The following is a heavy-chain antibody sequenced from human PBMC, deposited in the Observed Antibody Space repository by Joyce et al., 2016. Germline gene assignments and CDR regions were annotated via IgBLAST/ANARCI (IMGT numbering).Heavy chain of an antibody. D-gene: IGHD3-16*01. CDR3: ARGGISYYYAMDV. J-gene: IGHJ6*02. V-gene: IGHV3-21*01. Sequence: QLVESGGGVVKPGGSLRLSCEASGSTFSTSSMSWFRQAPGKGVEWVAAISDTSYYIFHAETGRGRFTVSRDNDKKTLYLQMNSLRAEDSAVFYCARGGISYYYAMDVWGQGTTVTVSS. CDR1: GSTFSTSS. CDR2: ISDTSYYI.